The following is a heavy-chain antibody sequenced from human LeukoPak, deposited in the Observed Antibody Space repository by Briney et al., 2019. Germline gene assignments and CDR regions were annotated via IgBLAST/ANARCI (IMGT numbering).Heavy chain of an antibody. CDR2: INHSGST. CDR3: ARVPDDIVVVVAATRGFDY. D-gene: IGHD2-15*01. Sequence: GSLRLSCAASGFTFSSYSMNWVRQPPGKGLEWIGEINHSGSTNYNPSLKSRVTISVDTSKNQFSLKLSSVTAADTAVYYCARVPDDIVVVVAATRGFDYWGQGTLVTVSS. J-gene: IGHJ4*02. CDR1: GFTFSSYS. V-gene: IGHV4-34*01.